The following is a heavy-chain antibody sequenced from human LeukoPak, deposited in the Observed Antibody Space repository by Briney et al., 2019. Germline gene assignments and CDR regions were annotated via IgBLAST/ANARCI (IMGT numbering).Heavy chain of an antibody. Sequence: SETLSLTCTVSGGSISSYYWSWIRQPPGKGLEWIGYIYDSGSTNYNPSLKSRVTISVDTSKNQFSLKLSSVTAADTAVYYCARGGSGYDSFYYYGMDVWGQGTTVTVSS. CDR1: GGSISSYY. D-gene: IGHD5-12*01. CDR2: IYDSGST. J-gene: IGHJ6*02. CDR3: ARGGSGYDSFYYYGMDV. V-gene: IGHV4-59*01.